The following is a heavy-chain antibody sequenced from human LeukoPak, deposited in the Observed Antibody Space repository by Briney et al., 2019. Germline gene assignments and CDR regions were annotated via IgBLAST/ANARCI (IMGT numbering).Heavy chain of an antibody. CDR3: ARDTVSDGSSPGDRDAFDI. CDR1: GGSISSYY. V-gene: IGHV4-4*07. Sequence: SETLSLTCTVSGGSISSYYWSWIRQPAGKGLEWIGRIYTSGSTNYNPSLKSRVTMSVDTSKNQFSLKLSSVTAADTAVYYCARDTVSDGSSPGDRDAFDIWGQGTMVTVSS. CDR2: IYTSGST. D-gene: IGHD6-6*01. J-gene: IGHJ3*02.